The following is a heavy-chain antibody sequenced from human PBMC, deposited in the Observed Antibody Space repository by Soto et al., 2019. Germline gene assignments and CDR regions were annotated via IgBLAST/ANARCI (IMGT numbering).Heavy chain of an antibody. V-gene: IGHV1-2*04. D-gene: IGHD3-16*01. CDR2: INPNSGGT. J-gene: IGHJ4*02. CDR1: GYTFTGYY. CDR3: ARGDTNYDYVWGSPGY. Sequence: ASVKVSCKASGYTFTGYYMHWVRQAPGQGLEWMGWINPNSGGTNYAQKFQGWVTMTRDTSISTAYMELSSLRSEDTAVYYCARGDTNYDYVWGSPGYWGQGTLVTVSS.